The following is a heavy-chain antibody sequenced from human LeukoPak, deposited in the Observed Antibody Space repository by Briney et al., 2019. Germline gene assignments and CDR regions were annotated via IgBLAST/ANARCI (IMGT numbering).Heavy chain of an antibody. V-gene: IGHV1-8*03. CDR1: GYTFTSYD. Sequence: EASVKVSCKASGYTFTSYDINWVRQATGQGLEWMGWMNPNSGNTGYAQKFQGRVTITRNTSISTAYMELSSLRSEDTAVYYCARARSYGEYWYFDLWGRGTLVTVSS. D-gene: IGHD4-17*01. CDR2: MNPNSGNT. CDR3: ARARSYGEYWYFDL. J-gene: IGHJ2*01.